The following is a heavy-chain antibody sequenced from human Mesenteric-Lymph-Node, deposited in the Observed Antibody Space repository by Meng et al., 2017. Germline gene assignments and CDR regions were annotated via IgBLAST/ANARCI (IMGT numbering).Heavy chain of an antibody. CDR3: ARGPTTYFDY. Sequence: QESAPWPVTPSHTLSLTCTVSGCSISSGDYYWSWIRQPPGKGLEWIGYIYYSGSTYYNPSLKSRVTISVDTSKNQFSLKLSSVTAADTAVYYCARGPTTYFDYWGQGTLVTVSS. D-gene: IGHD4-17*01. CDR1: GCSISSGDYY. V-gene: IGHV4-30-4*01. J-gene: IGHJ4*02. CDR2: IYYSGST.